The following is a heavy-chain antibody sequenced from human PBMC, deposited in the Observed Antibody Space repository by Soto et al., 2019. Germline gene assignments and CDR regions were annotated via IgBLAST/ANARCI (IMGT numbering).Heavy chain of an antibody. CDR3: ARGPYYDFWSGYYGMDV. V-gene: IGHV4-30-2*01. D-gene: IGHD3-3*01. CDR1: GGSISSGGYS. J-gene: IGHJ6*04. CDR2: IYHSGST. Sequence: PSETLSLTCAVSGGSISSGGYSWSWIRQPPGKGLEWIGYIYHSGSTYYNPSLKSRVTISVDTSKNQFSLKLSSVTAADTAVYYCARGPYYDFWSGYYGMDVWGKGTTVTVAS.